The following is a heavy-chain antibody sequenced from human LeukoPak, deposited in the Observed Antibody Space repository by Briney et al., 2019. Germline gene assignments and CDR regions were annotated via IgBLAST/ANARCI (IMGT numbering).Heavy chain of an antibody. Sequence: ASVKVSCKASGYTFTGYYMHWVRQAPGQGLEWMGWINPNSGGTNYAQKFRGRVTMTRDTSISTAYMELSRLRSDDTAVYYCARARKASSGWYDYWGQGTLVTVSS. CDR2: INPNSGGT. J-gene: IGHJ4*02. V-gene: IGHV1-2*02. D-gene: IGHD6-19*01. CDR1: GYTFTGYY. CDR3: ARARKASSGWYDY.